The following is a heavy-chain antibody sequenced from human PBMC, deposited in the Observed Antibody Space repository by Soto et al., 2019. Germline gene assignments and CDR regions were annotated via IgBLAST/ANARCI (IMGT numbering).Heavy chain of an antibody. Sequence: VQLLESGGGLVRPGGSLTLSCAASGFSVSNYAMSWARQAPGKGLEWVSSTTQSSTSTYYADPVKGRFTISRDFSENTVYLKMDRLTAEDTAVYFCTRDSYDNFPYNWFSEYWGQGILVTVAS. V-gene: IGHV3-23*01. D-gene: IGHD1-20*01. CDR3: TRDSYDNFPYNWFSEY. CDR2: TTQSSTST. CDR1: GFSVSNYA. J-gene: IGHJ4*02.